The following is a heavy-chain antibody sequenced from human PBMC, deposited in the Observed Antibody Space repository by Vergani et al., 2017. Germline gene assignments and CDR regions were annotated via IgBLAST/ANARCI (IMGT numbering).Heavy chain of an antibody. J-gene: IGHJ5*02. V-gene: IGHV4-61*10. Sequence: QVQLQESGPGLVKPSETLSLTCTVSGGSVSSGSYYWSWIRQPAGKGLEWIGYIYYSGSTNYNPSLKSRVTISVDTSKNQFSLKLSSVTAADTAVYYCARVVPPAPLGWFDPWGQGTLVTVSS. CDR3: ARVVPPAPLGWFDP. D-gene: IGHD6-6*01. CDR2: IYYSGST. CDR1: GGSVSSGSYY.